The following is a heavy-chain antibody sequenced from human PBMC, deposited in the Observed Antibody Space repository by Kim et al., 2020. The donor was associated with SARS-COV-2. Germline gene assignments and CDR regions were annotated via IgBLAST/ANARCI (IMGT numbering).Heavy chain of an antibody. Sequence: GGSLRLSCAASGFTFSSYGMHWVRQAPGKGLEWVAVISYDGSNKYYADSVKGRFTISRDNSKNTLYLQMNSLRAEDTAVYYCAKDFHPNVQLWRGFDYLG. D-gene: IGHD5-18*01. CDR2: ISYDGSNK. CDR3: AKDFHPNVQLWRGFDY. CDR1: GFTFSSYG. V-gene: IGHV3-30*18. J-gene: IGHJ4*01.